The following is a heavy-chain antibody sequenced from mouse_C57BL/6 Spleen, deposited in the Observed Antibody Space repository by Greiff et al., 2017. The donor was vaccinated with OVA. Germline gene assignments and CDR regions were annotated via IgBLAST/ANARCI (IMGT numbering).Heavy chain of an antibody. V-gene: IGHV1-81*01. CDR2: IYPRSGNT. Sequence: QVQLKESGAELARPGASVKLSCKASGYTFTSYGISWVKQRTGQGLEWIGEIYPRSGNTYYNEKFKGKATLTADKSSSTAYMELRSLTSEDSAVYFCARSDDYDYFDYWGQGTTLTVSS. J-gene: IGHJ2*01. CDR1: GYTFTSYG. CDR3: ARSDDYDYFDY. D-gene: IGHD2-4*01.